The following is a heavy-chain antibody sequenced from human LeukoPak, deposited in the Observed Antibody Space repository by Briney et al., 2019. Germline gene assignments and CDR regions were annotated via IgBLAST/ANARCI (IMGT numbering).Heavy chain of an antibody. J-gene: IGHJ5*02. D-gene: IGHD3-10*01. CDR3: ARVGYYGSGSYYQPYNWFDP. V-gene: IGHV1-18*04. CDR2: ISAYNGNT. CDR1: GYTFTSYY. Sequence: ASVKVSCKASGYTFTSYYMHWVRQAPGQGLEWMGWISAYNGNTNYAQKLQGRVTMTTDTSTSTAYMELRSLRSDDTAVYYCARVGYYGSGSYYQPYNWFDPWGQGTLVTVSS.